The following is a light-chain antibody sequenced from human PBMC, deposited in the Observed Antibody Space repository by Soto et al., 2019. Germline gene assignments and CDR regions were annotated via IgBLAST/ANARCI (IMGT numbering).Light chain of an antibody. CDR2: GAF. Sequence: EIVLTQSLDRLSLSQGERATLSCRASQSVRSSYLAWYQQKPGQPPRLLIYGAFSRATGIPDTFSGSGSVTDFTLTISRLEPEDFAVYYCQQYDSSPRTFGQGTKVEIK. V-gene: IGKV3-20*01. J-gene: IGKJ1*01. CDR3: QQYDSSPRT. CDR1: QSVRSSY.